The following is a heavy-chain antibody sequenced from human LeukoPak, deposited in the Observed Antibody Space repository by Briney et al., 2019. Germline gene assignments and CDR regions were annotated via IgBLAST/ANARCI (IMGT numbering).Heavy chain of an antibody. Sequence: GGSLKLSCVAFRFAFSQAWMSGVRQAPGKGLEWVGRIKSESDGGTTGYAAPVKGRFTISRDDSKNTLFLQMNSLQTEDTAVYYCTTSGWFDHWGQGTLVTVSS. J-gene: IGHJ5*02. D-gene: IGHD1-26*01. CDR3: TTSGWFDH. CDR1: RFAFSQAW. CDR2: IKSESDGGTT. V-gene: IGHV3-15*01.